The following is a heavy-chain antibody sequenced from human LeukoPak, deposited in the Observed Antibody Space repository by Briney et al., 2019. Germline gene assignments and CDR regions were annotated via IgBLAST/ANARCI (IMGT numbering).Heavy chain of an antibody. J-gene: IGHJ3*02. CDR2: IYPGDSDT. V-gene: IGHV5-51*01. Sequence: GESLKISCKGSGYSFTSYWIGWVRQMPGKGLEWMRIIYPGDSDTRYSPSFQGQVTISADKSISTAYLQWSSLKASDTAMYYCARYYYDSSGPQPAGASDAFDIWGQGTMVTVSS. CDR1: GYSFTSYW. D-gene: IGHD3-22*01. CDR3: ARYYYDSSGPQPAGASDAFDI.